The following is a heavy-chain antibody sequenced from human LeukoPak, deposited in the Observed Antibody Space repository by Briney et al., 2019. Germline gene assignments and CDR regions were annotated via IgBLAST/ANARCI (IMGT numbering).Heavy chain of an antibody. CDR3: ASILYGYGLDV. D-gene: IGHD2/OR15-2a*01. CDR1: GYTLINLS. CDR2: SDPHQT. V-gene: IGHV1-24*01. Sequence: GASVKVSCMVSGYTLINLSMHWVRQAPGKGLEWMGSSDPHQTNYARNFQGRLTMTEDTSADTAYMELSSLRSEDTAVYYCASILYGYGLDVWGKGTTVTVSS. J-gene: IGHJ6*04.